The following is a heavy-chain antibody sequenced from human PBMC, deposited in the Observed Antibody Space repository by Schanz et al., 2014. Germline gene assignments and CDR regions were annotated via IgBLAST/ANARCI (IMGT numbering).Heavy chain of an antibody. CDR1: GFAFSSYS. CDR3: ARDFDDRRGYGSGYCLGDCMDV. D-gene: IGHD3-10*01. V-gene: IGHV3-66*01. J-gene: IGHJ6*02. Sequence: QLVGSGGGLIQPGGSLRLSCTASGFAFSSYSMNWVRQAPGKGLEWVSVIYSGIGAYYADSVKDRFTVSRDNSKNTVYLQMNRLRAEDTAVYYCARDFDDRRGYGSGYCLGDCMDVWGQGTTVTVSS. CDR2: IYSGIGA.